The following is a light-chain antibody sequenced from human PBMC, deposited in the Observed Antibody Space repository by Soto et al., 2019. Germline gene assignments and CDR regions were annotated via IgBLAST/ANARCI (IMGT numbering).Light chain of an antibody. CDR3: QQYNSYQWT. V-gene: IGKV3-15*01. CDR2: GAS. Sequence: EIVMTQSPAALSVSPGERATLSCRASQSVSSNLAWYQQKPGQAPRLLIYGASTRATGIPARSSGSGSGTEFTLTISSLQPDDFATYYCQQYNSYQWTFGQGTKVDIK. CDR1: QSVSSN. J-gene: IGKJ1*01.